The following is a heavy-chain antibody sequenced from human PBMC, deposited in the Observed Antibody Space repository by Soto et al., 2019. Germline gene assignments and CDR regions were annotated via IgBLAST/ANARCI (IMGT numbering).Heavy chain of an antibody. CDR2: IKSKTDGGTT. CDR3: TTEAVENIVATIRPGP. CDR1: GFTFSNAW. V-gene: IGHV3-15*07. D-gene: IGHD5-12*01. J-gene: IGHJ5*02. Sequence: PGGSLRLSCAASGFTFSNAWMNWVRQAPGKGLEWVGRIKSKTDGGTTDYAAPVKGRFTISRDDSKNTLYLQMNSLKTEDTAVYYCTTEAVENIVATIRPGPWGQGTLVTVSS.